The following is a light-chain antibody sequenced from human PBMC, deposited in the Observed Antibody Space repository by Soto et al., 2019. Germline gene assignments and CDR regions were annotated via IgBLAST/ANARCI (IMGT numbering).Light chain of an antibody. CDR3: SSYTSASTPLV. Sequence: QSVLTQPASVSGSPGQSITISCTGTGSDVGGYNYVSWYQQHPGKAPKVMFYDVSNRPSGVSNRFSGSKSGNTASLTISGLQAEDEADYYCSSYTSASTPLVFGGGTQLTVL. J-gene: IGLJ2*01. CDR2: DVS. CDR1: GSDVGGYNY. V-gene: IGLV2-14*01.